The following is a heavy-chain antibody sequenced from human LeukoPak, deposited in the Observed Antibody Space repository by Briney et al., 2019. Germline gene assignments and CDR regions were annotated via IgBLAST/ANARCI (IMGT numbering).Heavy chain of an antibody. J-gene: IGHJ4*02. CDR1: GFTFSSYA. CDR2: ISYDGSNK. D-gene: IGHD3-22*01. CDR3: ARAPWYGYSDIYYFDY. V-gene: IGHV3-30*04. Sequence: GGSLRFSCAASGFTFSSYAMHGVRQAPGKGLEWVAVISYDGSNKYYADSVKGRFTISRDNSKNMLYLQMNSLRAEDTAVYYCARAPWYGYSDIYYFDYWGQGTLVTVSS.